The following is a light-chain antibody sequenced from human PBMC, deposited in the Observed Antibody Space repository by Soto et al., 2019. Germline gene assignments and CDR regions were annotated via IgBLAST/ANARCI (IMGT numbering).Light chain of an antibody. V-gene: IGLV3-21*04. Sequence: SYELTQPPSVSVAPGKAARITCGGNNIGSKSVHWYQQKPGQAPVLVIYYESDRPSGIPERFSGSNSGNTATLTISRVEAGDQADYYCQVWDSSSDHPGVFGGGTKVTVL. CDR2: YES. J-gene: IGLJ2*01. CDR3: QVWDSSSDHPGV. CDR1: NIGSKS.